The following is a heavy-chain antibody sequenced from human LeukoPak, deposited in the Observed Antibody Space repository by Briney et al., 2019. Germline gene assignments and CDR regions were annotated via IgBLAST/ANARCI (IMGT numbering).Heavy chain of an antibody. J-gene: IGHJ4*02. CDR1: GGSISSGSYY. CDR2: IYTSGST. V-gene: IGHV4-61*02. CDR3: AREAYYYDSSGQNTLGY. D-gene: IGHD3-22*01. Sequence: SETLSLTCTVSGGSISSGSYYWSWIRQPAGKGLEWIGRIYTSGSTNYNPSLKSRVTMSVDTSKNQFSLKLSSVTAADTAVYYCAREAYYYDSSGQNTLGYWGQGTLVTVSS.